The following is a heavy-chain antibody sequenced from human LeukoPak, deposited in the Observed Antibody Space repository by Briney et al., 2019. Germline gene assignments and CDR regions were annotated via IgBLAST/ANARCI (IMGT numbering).Heavy chain of an antibody. D-gene: IGHD6-19*01. V-gene: IGHV1-69*06. Sequence: ASVKVSCKASGGTFSSYAISWVRQAPGQGLEWMGGIIPIFGTAIYAQKFQGRVTMTEDTSTDTAYMELSSLRSEDTAVYYCATPESAVAGSFDYWGQGTLVTVSS. J-gene: IGHJ4*02. CDR1: GGTFSSYA. CDR2: IIPIFGTA. CDR3: ATPESAVAGSFDY.